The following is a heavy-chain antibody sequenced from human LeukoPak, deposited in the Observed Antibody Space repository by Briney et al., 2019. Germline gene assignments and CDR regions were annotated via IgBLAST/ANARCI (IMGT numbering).Heavy chain of an antibody. CDR1: GFKFSSYS. D-gene: IGHD6-19*01. CDR2: ISSSSSSI. V-gene: IGHV3-48*01. CDR3: ARAREQWLANWFDP. J-gene: IGHJ5*02. Sequence: GGSLRLSCAASGFKFSSYSMNWVRQAPGKGLEWVSYISSSSSSIYYADSVKGRFTISRDNAKNSLYLQMNSLRAEDTAVYYCARAREQWLANWFDPWGQGTLVTVSS.